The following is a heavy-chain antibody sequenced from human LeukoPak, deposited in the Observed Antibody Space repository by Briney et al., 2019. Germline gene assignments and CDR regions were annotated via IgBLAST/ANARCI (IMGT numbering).Heavy chain of an antibody. J-gene: IGHJ4*02. CDR1: GLKFSSYW. D-gene: IGHD2-15*01. CDR2: IKQDGSDK. V-gene: IGHV3-7*01. Sequence: GGSLRLSCAAAGLKFSSYWMSWVRQAPGKGLEWVANIKQDGSDKYYVDSVKSRFTISRDNAKNSLYLQMTSLRAEDTAVYYCASQSRYCSGDSRHSFDYWGQGTLVTVSS. CDR3: ASQSRYCSGDSRHSFDY.